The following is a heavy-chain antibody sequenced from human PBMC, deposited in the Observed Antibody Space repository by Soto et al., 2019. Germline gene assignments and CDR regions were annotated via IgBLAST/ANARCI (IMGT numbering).Heavy chain of an antibody. CDR1: GFTFSSYA. CDR3: ARDPSSGPSLYYYYYYGMDV. V-gene: IGHV3-30-3*01. Sequence: QVQLVESGGGVVQPGRSLRLSCAASGFTFSSYAMHWVRQAPGKGLEWVAVISYDGSNKYYADSVKGRFTISRDNSKNTLYLQMNSLRAEDTAVYYCARDPSSGPSLYYYYYYGMDVWGQGTTVTVSS. J-gene: IGHJ6*02. CDR2: ISYDGSNK. D-gene: IGHD3-22*01.